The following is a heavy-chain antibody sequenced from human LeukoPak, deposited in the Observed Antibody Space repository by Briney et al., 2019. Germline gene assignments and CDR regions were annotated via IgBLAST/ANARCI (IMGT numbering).Heavy chain of an antibody. CDR2: IYYSGST. D-gene: IGHD3-10*01. J-gene: IGHJ4*01. V-gene: IGHV4-31*03. Sequence: SQTLSLTCTVSGGSISSGGYYWSWIRQHPGMGLEWIGYIYYSGSTYYNPSLKSRVTISVDTSKNQFSLKLSSVTAADTAVYYCARSLLWFGELSTVDYWGQGTLVTVSS. CDR3: ARSLLWFGELSTVDY. CDR1: GGSISSGGYY.